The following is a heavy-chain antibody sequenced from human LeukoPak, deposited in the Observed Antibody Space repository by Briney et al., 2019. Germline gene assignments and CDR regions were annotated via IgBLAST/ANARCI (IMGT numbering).Heavy chain of an antibody. CDR1: GFTFNSYA. J-gene: IGHJ6*03. D-gene: IGHD5-18*01. Sequence: GGSLRLSCAASGFTFNSYAMSWVRQAPGKGLEWVAVISYDGSNKYYADSVKGRFTISRDNSKNTLYLQMNSLRAEDTAVYYCAKGHVDTAMDTYYYYYMDVWGKGTTVTVSS. V-gene: IGHV3-30*18. CDR3: AKGHVDTAMDTYYYYYMDV. CDR2: ISYDGSNK.